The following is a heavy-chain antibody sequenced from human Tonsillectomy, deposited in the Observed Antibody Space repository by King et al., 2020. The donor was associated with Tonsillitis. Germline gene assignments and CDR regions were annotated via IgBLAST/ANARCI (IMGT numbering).Heavy chain of an antibody. V-gene: IGHV3-23*04. D-gene: IGHD3-3*01. CDR3: AKELAEPDYDFDYDAFYI. Sequence: DVQLVESGGGLVQPGGSLRLSCAASGFTFSSYAMSWVRQTPGKGLEWVSTISGGGESTYYADSVKGRFIISRDNSKNTLYLQMNSLRAEDTAVYYCAKELAEPDYDFDYDAFYICGQGTMVTVSS. CDR1: GFTFSSYA. CDR2: ISGGGEST. J-gene: IGHJ3*02.